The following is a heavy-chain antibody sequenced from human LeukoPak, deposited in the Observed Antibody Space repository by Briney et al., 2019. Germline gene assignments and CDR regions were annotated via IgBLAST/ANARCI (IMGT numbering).Heavy chain of an antibody. CDR3: ARAYGDYDGFDY. V-gene: IGHV4-39*01. CDR1: GGSISSTSYY. Sequence: PSETLSLTCTASGGSISSTSYYWGWVRQPPGRGLEWIGGIIYSGNTKYNPSLKSRVTISVDTTKNQFSLKLTSVTAADTAVYYCARAYGDYDGFDYWGQGTLVTVSS. D-gene: IGHD4-17*01. CDR2: IIYSGNT. J-gene: IGHJ4*02.